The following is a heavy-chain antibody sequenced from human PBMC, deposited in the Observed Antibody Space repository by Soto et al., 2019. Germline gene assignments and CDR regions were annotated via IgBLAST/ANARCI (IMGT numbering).Heavy chain of an antibody. D-gene: IGHD2-15*01. CDR2: INPNSGGT. Sequence: ASVKVSCKASGYTFTGYYMHWVRQARAQGLEWMGWINPNSGGTNYAQKFQGRVTMTRDTSISTAYMELSRLRSDDTAVFYCARGYCSGGNCYSGMDVWGQGTMVTVSS. CDR3: ARGYCSGGNCYSGMDV. J-gene: IGHJ6*02. CDR1: GYTFTGYY. V-gene: IGHV1-2*02.